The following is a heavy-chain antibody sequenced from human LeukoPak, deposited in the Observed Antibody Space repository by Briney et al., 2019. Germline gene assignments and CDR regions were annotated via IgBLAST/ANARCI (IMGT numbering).Heavy chain of an antibody. CDR3: AKDSRRFGVVPGAPDY. CDR2: ISGSGGST. Sequence: PGGSLRLSCAASGFTFSSYAMSWVRQAPGKGLEWVSAISGSGGSTYYADSVKGRFTISRDNSKNTLYLQMNSLRAEDTAVYYCAKDSRRFGVVPGAPDYWGQGTLVTVSS. V-gene: IGHV3-23*01. D-gene: IGHD3-3*01. CDR1: GFTFSSYA. J-gene: IGHJ4*02.